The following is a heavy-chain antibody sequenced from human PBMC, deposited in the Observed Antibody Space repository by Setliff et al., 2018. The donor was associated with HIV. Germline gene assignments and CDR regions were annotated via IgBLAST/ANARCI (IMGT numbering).Heavy chain of an antibody. CDR3: ARTWWLRSNWFDP. CDR2: MHYSGST. CDR1: GGSISSSNHY. Sequence: KPSETLSLTCTVSGGSISSSNHYWGWIRQPPGKGLEYIGSMHYSGSTYYNPSLKSRVTISVDTSKNQFSLKLSSVTAADTAVYYCARTWWLRSNWFDPWGQGTQVTVSS. V-gene: IGHV4-39*01. J-gene: IGHJ5*02. D-gene: IGHD5-12*01.